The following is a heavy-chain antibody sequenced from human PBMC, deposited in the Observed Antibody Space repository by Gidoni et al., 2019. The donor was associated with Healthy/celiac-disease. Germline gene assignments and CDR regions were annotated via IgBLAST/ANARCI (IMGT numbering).Heavy chain of an antibody. J-gene: IGHJ6*02. D-gene: IGHD2-2*01. CDR2: INHSGST. CDR1: GGSFSGYS. CDR3: ASGVIVVVPAAANYYYYGMDV. Sequence: HVPLQQWGAGLLQPSETLPLTCAVYGGSFSGYSWRWIRQPPGKGLEWIGEINHSGSTNYNPSLKSRVTISVDTSKNQFSLKLSSVTAADTAVYYCASGVIVVVPAAANYYYYGMDVWGQGTTVTVSS. V-gene: IGHV4-34*01.